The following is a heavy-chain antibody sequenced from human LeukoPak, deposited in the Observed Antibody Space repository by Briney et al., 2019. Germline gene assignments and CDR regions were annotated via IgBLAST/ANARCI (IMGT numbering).Heavy chain of an antibody. CDR3: ARVRAAAGTLDY. D-gene: IGHD6-13*01. CDR1: GYTFTSYG. J-gene: IGHJ4*02. CDR2: ISGYNGNT. V-gene: IGHV1-18*01. Sequence: ASVKVSCKASGYTFTSYGISWVRQAPGQGLEWMGWISGYNGNTNYAQKLQGRVTMTTDTSTSTAYMELRSLRSDDTAVYYCARVRAAAGTLDYWGQGTLVTVSS.